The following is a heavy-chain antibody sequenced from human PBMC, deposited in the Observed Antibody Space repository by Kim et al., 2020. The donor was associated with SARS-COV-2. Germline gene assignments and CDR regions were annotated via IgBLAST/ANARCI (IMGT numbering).Heavy chain of an antibody. V-gene: IGHV4-34*01. Sequence: SETLSLTCAVYGGSFSGYYWSWIRQPPGKGLEWIGEINHSGRTNYNPSLKSRVTISVDTSKNQFSLKLTSVTAADAALYICARSLSNTSGWGSHYCDLWG. CDR3: ARSLSNTSGWGSHYCDL. CDR2: INHSGRT. J-gene: IGHJ2*01. CDR1: GGSFSGYY. D-gene: IGHD3-10*01.